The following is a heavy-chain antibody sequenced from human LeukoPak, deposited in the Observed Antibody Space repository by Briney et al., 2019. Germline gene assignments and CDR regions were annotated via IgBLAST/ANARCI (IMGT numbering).Heavy chain of an antibody. CDR1: GYTFTGYY. CDR2: INPNSGGT. V-gene: IGHV1-2*02. J-gene: IGHJ4*02. CDR3: ARDRIVATIIDYFGY. D-gene: IGHD5-12*01. Sequence: ASVKVSCKASGYTFTGYYMHWVRQAPGQGLEWMGWINPNSGGTNYAQKFQGRVTMTRDTSISTAYLELRRLRSDDTAVYYCARDRIVATIIDYFGYWGQGTLVTVSS.